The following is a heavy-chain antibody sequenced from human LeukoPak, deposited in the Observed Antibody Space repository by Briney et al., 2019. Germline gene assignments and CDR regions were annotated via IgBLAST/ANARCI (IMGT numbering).Heavy chain of an antibody. CDR3: ASVVPAAIVSRYFDL. J-gene: IGHJ2*01. CDR1: GGSISSGDYY. V-gene: IGHV4-30-4*01. CDR2: IYYSGST. D-gene: IGHD2-2*02. Sequence: SQTLSLTCTVSGGSISSGDYYWSWIRQPPGKGLEWIGYIYYSGSTYYNPSLKSRVTISVDTSKNRFSLKLSSVTAADTAVYYCASVVPAAIVSRYFDLWGRGTLVTVSS.